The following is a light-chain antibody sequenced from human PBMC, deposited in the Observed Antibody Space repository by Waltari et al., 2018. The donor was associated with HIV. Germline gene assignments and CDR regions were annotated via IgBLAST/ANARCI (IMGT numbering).Light chain of an antibody. CDR3: AAWDDSLSRPV. J-gene: IGLJ3*02. V-gene: IGLV1-47*01. Sequence: QSVLTQPPSASGTPWQRVTISCSGSSYNIGTFYVYWYQQLPGTAPKLLIYRNNQRPSGVPDRFSGSKSGTSASLAISGLRSEDEADYYCAAWDDSLSRPVFGGWTKLTVL. CDR1: SYNIGTFY. CDR2: RNN.